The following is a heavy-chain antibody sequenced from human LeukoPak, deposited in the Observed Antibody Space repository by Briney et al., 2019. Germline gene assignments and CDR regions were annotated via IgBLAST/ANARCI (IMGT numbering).Heavy chain of an antibody. CDR2: IKSKTDGGTT. Sequence: GSLRLSCAASGFTFSNAWMSWVRQAPGKGLEWVGRIKSKTDGGTTDYAAPVKGRFTISRDDSKNTLYLQMNSLKTEDTAVYYCTTDPWGPYTYYDFWSGYQIDYWGQGTLVTVSS. D-gene: IGHD3-3*01. J-gene: IGHJ4*02. CDR3: TTDPWGPYTYYDFWSGYQIDY. CDR1: GFTFSNAW. V-gene: IGHV3-15*01.